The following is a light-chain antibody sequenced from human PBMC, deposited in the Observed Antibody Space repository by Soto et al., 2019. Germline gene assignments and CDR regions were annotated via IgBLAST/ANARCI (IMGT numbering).Light chain of an antibody. CDR3: QQSYGTPLT. Sequence: DMEMTQSPSSLSASVGDRVTITCRASQSISNYLNWYQHKPGKVPKLLIYAASSLQSGVPTRFSGSGSGTDCTLTINSLQPEEFATYYCQQSYGTPLTFGGGNKIEI. CDR1: QSISNY. CDR2: AAS. V-gene: IGKV1-39*01. J-gene: IGKJ4*01.